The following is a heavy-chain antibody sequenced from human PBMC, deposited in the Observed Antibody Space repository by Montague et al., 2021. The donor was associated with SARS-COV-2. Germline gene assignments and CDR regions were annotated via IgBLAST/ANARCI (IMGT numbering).Heavy chain of an antibody. Sequence: SETLSLTCTVSGGSISSSNYYWGWIRQPPGKGLEWIGSIYYSGSTYYNPSLKSLVTISVYTSKNQFSLKLSSVTAADTAVYYCARFPTSYYYDSKAAPATPDAFDIWGQGTMVTVSS. J-gene: IGHJ3*02. CDR1: GGSISSSNYY. CDR3: ARFPTSYYYDSKAAPATPDAFDI. D-gene: IGHD3-22*01. CDR2: IYYSGST. V-gene: IGHV4-39*01.